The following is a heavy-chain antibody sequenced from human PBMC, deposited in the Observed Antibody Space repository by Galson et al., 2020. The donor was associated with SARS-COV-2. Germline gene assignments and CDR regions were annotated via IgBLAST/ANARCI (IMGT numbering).Heavy chain of an antibody. J-gene: IGHJ1*01. CDR3: AILESVVVAPAL. CDR2: IYAGDSDM. Sequence: KVSCKGSGFKFSKFWIDWVRQAPGKGLEWMGIIYAGDSDMKYNPSFQGQVTMSVDKSINTAYLQWSSLKASDTAIYYCAILESVVVAPALWGQGTLVTVSS. CDR1: GFKFSKFW. D-gene: IGHD3-22*01. V-gene: IGHV5-51*01.